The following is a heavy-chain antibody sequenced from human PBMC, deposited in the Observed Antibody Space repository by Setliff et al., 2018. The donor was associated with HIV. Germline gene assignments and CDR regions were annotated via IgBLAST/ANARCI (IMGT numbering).Heavy chain of an antibody. Sequence: SETLSLTCTVSGGSITGYYWSWIRQPPGKGLEWIGWIYYSGNTRYNPSLKSRVTISLDTSKNRFSLQLTSVTAADTAVYYCARAPTHYFGNNKSSWPDAFDIWGLGTMVTVS. V-gene: IGHV4-59*01. CDR2: IYYSGNT. D-gene: IGHD3-10*01. CDR1: GGSITGYY. J-gene: IGHJ3*02. CDR3: ARAPTHYFGNNKSSWPDAFDI.